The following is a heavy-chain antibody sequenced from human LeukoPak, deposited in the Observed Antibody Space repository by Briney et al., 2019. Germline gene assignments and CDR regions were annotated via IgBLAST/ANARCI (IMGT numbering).Heavy chain of an antibody. CDR2: MSSSGFNK. CDR3: ARGNDGNYELIYYYYYMDV. Sequence: AGGSLRLSCAASGFTFDDYAMHWVRQAPGKGLEGVAVMSSSGFNKYYADSVKARFTVSRESSENTLYLEMNGLTAEGTAVYYCARGNDGNYELIYYYYYMDVWGKGTTVTVSS. J-gene: IGHJ6*03. V-gene: IGHV3-30-3*01. D-gene: IGHD1-1*01. CDR1: GFTFDDYA.